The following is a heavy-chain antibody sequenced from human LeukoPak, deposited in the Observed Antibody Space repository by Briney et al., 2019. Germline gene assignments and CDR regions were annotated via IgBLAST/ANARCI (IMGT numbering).Heavy chain of an antibody. D-gene: IGHD2-2*02. CDR3: ARDFSDTEGDRFDP. J-gene: IGHJ5*02. CDR1: GGSISGYY. Sequence: SETLSLTCTVSGGSISGYYWSWIRQPPGKGLEWIGYIYYRGSTNYNPSLKSRVTISLDTSKSQFSLKLNSVTAADTAVYYCARDFSDTEGDRFDPWGQGTLVTVSS. CDR2: IYYRGST. V-gene: IGHV4-59*01.